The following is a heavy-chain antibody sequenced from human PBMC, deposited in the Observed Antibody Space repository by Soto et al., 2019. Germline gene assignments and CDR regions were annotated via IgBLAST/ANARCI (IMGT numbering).Heavy chain of an antibody. CDR1: GYTFTSYY. V-gene: IGHV1-2*04. Sequence: GASVKVSCKASGYTFTSYYMHWVRQAPGQGLEWMGWINPNSGGTNYAQKFQGWVTMTRDTSISTAYMELSRLRSDDTAVYYCARDGEEGSSWSRAPNNWFDPWGQGTLVTVSS. D-gene: IGHD6-13*01. CDR3: ARDGEEGSSWSRAPNNWFDP. CDR2: INPNSGGT. J-gene: IGHJ5*02.